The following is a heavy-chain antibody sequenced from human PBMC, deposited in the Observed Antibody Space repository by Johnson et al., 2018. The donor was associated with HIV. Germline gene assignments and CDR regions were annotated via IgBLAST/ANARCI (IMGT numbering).Heavy chain of an antibody. CDR2: ISSNGGST. J-gene: IGHJ3*02. V-gene: IGHV3-64*01. Sequence: VQLVESGGGVVQPGRSLRLSCVGSGFTFSSYDMHWVRQAPGKGLEYVSAISSNGGSTYYANSVKGRFTISRDNSKNTLYLQMGSLRAEDMAVYYCAREASGSLDAFDIWGQGTMVTVSS. CDR3: AREASGSLDAFDI. D-gene: IGHD1-26*01. CDR1: GFTFSSYD.